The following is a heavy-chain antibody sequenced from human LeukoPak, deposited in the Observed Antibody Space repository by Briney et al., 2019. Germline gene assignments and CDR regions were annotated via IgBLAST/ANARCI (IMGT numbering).Heavy chain of an antibody. D-gene: IGHD6-19*01. Sequence: SETLSLTCAVYGGSFSGYYWSWIRQPPGKGLEWIGEINHSGSTNYNPSLKSRVTISVDTSKNQFSLKLSSVTAADTAVYYCASYLGQWDYYYGMDVWGQGTTVTVSS. CDR1: GGSFSGYY. CDR3: ASYLGQWDYYYGMDV. J-gene: IGHJ6*02. CDR2: INHSGST. V-gene: IGHV4-34*01.